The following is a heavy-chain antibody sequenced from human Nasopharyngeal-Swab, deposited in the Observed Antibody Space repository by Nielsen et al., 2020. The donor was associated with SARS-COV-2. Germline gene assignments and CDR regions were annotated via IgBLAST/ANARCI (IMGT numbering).Heavy chain of an antibody. CDR3: ARGGAGSHWRYYIDY. CDR2: IYDSGVT. V-gene: IGHV4-59*11. J-gene: IGHJ4*02. Sequence: GSLRLSCFVSGASISSQYWTWLRQPPGKGLGWVGYIYDSGVTEYNPSLQSRVTISVDKSKNQFSLRLSSVSAADTAIYYCARGGAGSHWRYYIDYWGQGTLVTVSS. D-gene: IGHD2-8*02. CDR1: GASISSQY.